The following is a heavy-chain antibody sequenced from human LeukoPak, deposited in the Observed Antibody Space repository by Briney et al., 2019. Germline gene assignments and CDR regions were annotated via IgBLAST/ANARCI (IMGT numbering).Heavy chain of an antibody. CDR1: GFTFSSYR. CDR2: IRHDGSEK. J-gene: IGHJ4*02. CDR3: ARGGSRQYNF. V-gene: IGHV3-7*01. Sequence: PGGSLRLSCAASGFTFSSYRMHWVRQAPGKGLEWVANIRHDGSEKYYVDSVKGRFTISRDNAKDSLYLQMNSLRVEDTAVYYCARGGSRQYNFWGQGTLVTVSS. D-gene: IGHD5-18*01.